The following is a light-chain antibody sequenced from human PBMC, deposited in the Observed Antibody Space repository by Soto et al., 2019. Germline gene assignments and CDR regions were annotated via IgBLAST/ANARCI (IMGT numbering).Light chain of an antibody. CDR2: EVT. CDR3: SSYATSDTLV. Sequence: QSALTQPPSASGSPGQSVTISCTGTSSDVGGYNFVSWFQQHPGKAPKLLIYEVTKRPSGVPDRFSGSKSGNTASLTVSGLQAEDEADYYCSSYATSDTLVFGGGTKVT. CDR1: SSDVGGYNF. J-gene: IGLJ3*02. V-gene: IGLV2-8*01.